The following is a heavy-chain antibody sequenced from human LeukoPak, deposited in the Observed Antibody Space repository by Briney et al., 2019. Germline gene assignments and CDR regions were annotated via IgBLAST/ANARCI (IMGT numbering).Heavy chain of an antibody. CDR2: IKRNTDTGTT. J-gene: IGHJ4*02. V-gene: IGHV3-15*01. D-gene: IGHD6-19*01. CDR1: GLDFRNAW. CDR3: TTGDRGWQDY. Sequence: GGSLRLSCAASGLDFRNAWMSWVRQAPGKGLEWVAHIKRNTDTGTTNYGAPVEGRFTVSRDDSKNTLYLQMNSLKIEDTAVCYCTTGDRGWQDYWGQGTLVTVSS.